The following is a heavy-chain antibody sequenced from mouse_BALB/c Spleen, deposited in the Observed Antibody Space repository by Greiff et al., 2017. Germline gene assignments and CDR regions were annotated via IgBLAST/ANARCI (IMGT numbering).Heavy chain of an antibody. V-gene: IGHV14-1*02. J-gene: IGHJ2*01. CDR3: AYYHGSKRNFDY. CDR2: IDPENGNT. D-gene: IGHD1-1*01. Sequence: EVQLQQSGAELVRPGALVKLSCKASGFNIKDYYMHWVKQRPEQGLEWIGWIDPENGNTIDDPKFQGKARITADTSSNTAYLQLSSLTSEDTAVYYCAYYHGSKRNFDYWGQGTTLTVSS. CDR1: GFNIKDYY.